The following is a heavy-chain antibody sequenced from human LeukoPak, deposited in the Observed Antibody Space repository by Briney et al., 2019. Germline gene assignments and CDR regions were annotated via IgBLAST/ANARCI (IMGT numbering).Heavy chain of an antibody. CDR1: GFSFSIYG. V-gene: IGHV3-23*01. Sequence: GGSLRLSCEASGFSFSIYGMSWVRQAPGKGLEWVSAINGGGGSTYYADSVKGRFTVSRDNSKNTLNLQMNSLRAEDTAVYYCAKGGIAAPIWSWGQGTLVTVSS. CDR3: AKGGIAAPIWS. J-gene: IGHJ5*02. CDR2: INGGGGST. D-gene: IGHD6-13*01.